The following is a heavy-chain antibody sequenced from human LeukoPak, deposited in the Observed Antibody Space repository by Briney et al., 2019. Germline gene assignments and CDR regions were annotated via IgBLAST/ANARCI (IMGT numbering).Heavy chain of an antibody. D-gene: IGHD3-22*01. Sequence: GGSLRLSCAASGFTFTNYAMNWVRQAPGKGLEWVSGYSGRCSTTYYADSVQGRFIISRDNSKKMLYLQMNSLRVDDTAIYYCVKDLDSAGYFDAFDIWGQGTIVTVSS. CDR3: VKDLDSAGYFDAFDI. V-gene: IGHV3-23*01. J-gene: IGHJ3*02. CDR1: GFTFTNYA. CDR2: YSGRCSTT.